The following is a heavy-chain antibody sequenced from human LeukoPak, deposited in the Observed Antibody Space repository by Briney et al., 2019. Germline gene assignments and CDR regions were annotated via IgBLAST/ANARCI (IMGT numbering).Heavy chain of an antibody. J-gene: IGHJ4*02. CDR2: ISSSSNTI. D-gene: IGHD2-2*01. CDR3: APGYCSSTSCYHYFDY. Sequence: GGSLRLSCAASGFTFSSYSMNWVRQAPGKGLEWVSYISSSSNTIYYADSVKGRFTISRDNAKNSLYLQMNSLRAEDTAVYYCAPGYCSSTSCYHYFDYWGQGTLVTVSS. CDR1: GFTFSSYS. V-gene: IGHV3-48*01.